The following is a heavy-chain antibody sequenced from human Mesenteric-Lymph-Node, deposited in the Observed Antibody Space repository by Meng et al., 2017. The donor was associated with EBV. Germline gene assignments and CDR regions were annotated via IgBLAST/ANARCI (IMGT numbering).Heavy chain of an antibody. Sequence: QVQPQGSGPGLGKPSWTLSLPCAGTGDSISGPKWGRWVRQPPGKGLEWIGEGYHSGSTNYNPSLKSRVSMSVDTSKNHFSLKLTSVTVADTAMYYCAEVLNGYYYFDYWGQGTLVTVSS. CDR2: GYHSGST. CDR3: AEVLNGYYYFDY. V-gene: IGHV4-4*02. J-gene: IGHJ4*02. D-gene: IGHD3-22*01. CDR1: GDSISGPKW.